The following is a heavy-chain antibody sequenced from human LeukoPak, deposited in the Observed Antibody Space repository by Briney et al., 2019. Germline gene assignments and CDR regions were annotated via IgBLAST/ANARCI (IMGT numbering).Heavy chain of an antibody. CDR2: INSDGSST. V-gene: IGHV3-74*01. Sequence: GGSLRLSCAASGFTFSSYWMHWVRQAPGKGLEWVSRINSDGSSTSYADSVKGRFTISRDNAKNTLYLQMNSLRDEDTAVYYCARGGWFGELVRRFGYYYYYMDVWGKGTTVTVSS. J-gene: IGHJ6*03. CDR3: ARGGWFGELVRRFGYYYYYMDV. D-gene: IGHD3-10*01. CDR1: GFTFSSYW.